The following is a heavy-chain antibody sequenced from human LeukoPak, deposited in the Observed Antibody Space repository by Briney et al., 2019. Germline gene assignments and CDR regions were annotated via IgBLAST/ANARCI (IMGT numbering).Heavy chain of an antibody. CDR2: ISSNGGST. CDR3: ASPGAYY. CDR1: GFTFSSYA. V-gene: IGHV3-64*01. J-gene: IGHJ4*02. Sequence: GGSLRLSCAASGFTFSSYAMHWVRQAPGKGLEYVSAISSNGGSTYYANSVKGRFTISRDNSRNTLYLQMGSLRAEDMAVYYCASPGAYYWGQGTLVTVSS.